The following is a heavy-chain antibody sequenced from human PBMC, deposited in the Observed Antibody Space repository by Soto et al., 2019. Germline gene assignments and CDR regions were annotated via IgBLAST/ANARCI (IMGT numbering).Heavy chain of an antibody. CDR3: ARGRYGDY. CDR2: ISAHNGNT. V-gene: IGHV1-18*01. CDR1: GYTFTSYG. J-gene: IGHJ4*02. D-gene: IGHD1-1*01. Sequence: QVHLVQSGAEVKKPGASVKVSCKGSGYTFTSYGITWVRQAPGQGLEWMGWISAHNGNTDYAQKLQGRVTVTRDTPTITAYMELRGLSSDDTAVDYWARGRYGDYWGQGAMVTVSS.